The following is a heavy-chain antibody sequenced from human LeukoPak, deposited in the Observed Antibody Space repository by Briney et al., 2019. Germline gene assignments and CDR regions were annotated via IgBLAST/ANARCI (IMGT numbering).Heavy chain of an antibody. CDR1: GFTFSSYA. Sequence: GGSLRLSCAASGFTFSSYAMHWVRQAPGKGLEWVAVISYDGSNKYYADSVKGRFTISRDNSKNTLYLQMNSLRAEDTAVYYCARLHGNFDYWGQGTLVTVSS. V-gene: IGHV3-30*04. D-gene: IGHD1-14*01. CDR3: ARLHGNFDY. CDR2: ISYDGSNK. J-gene: IGHJ4*02.